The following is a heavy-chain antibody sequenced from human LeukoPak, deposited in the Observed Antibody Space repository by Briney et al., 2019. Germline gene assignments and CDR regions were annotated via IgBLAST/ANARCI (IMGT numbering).Heavy chain of an antibody. CDR3: ARYVIPADNWFDP. V-gene: IGHV1-69*04. CDR2: IIPILGIA. CDR1: GGTFSSYA. Sequence: ASVKVSCKASGGTFSSYAISWVRQAPGQGLEWMGRIIPILGIANYAQKFQGRVTITADKSTSTAYMELSSLRSEDTAVYYCARYVIPADNWFDPWGQGTLVTVSS. D-gene: IGHD2-2*01. J-gene: IGHJ5*02.